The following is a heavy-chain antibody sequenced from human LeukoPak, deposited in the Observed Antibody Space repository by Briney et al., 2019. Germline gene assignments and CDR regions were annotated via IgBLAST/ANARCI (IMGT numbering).Heavy chain of an antibody. D-gene: IGHD3-3*01. CDR1: GGSFSGYY. CDR2: INHSGST. J-gene: IGHJ6*03. V-gene: IGHV4-34*01. Sequence: SETLSLTCAVYGGSFSGYYWSWIRQPPGKGLEWIGEINHSGSTNYNPSLKSRVTISVATSKNQFSLKLSSVTAADTAVYYCARSRPAILEWLLFTYYMDVWGKGTTVTVSS. CDR3: ARSRPAILEWLLFTYYMDV.